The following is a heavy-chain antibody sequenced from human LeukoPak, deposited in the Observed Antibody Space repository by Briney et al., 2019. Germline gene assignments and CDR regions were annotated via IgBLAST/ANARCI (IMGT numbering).Heavy chain of an antibody. CDR3: AKNDYGGNPPPPYYYYGMDV. CDR1: GGSISSGSYY. J-gene: IGHJ6*02. D-gene: IGHD4-23*01. CDR2: IYTSGST. V-gene: IGHV4-61*02. Sequence: SETLSLTCTVSGGSISSGSYYWSWIRQPAGKGLEWIGRIYTSGSTNYNPSLKGRVTISVDTSKNQFSLKLSSVTAADTAVYYCAKNDYGGNPPPPYYYYGMDVWGQGTTVTVSS.